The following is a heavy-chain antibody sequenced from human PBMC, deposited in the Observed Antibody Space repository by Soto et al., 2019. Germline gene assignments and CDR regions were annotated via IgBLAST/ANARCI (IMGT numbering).Heavy chain of an antibody. J-gene: IGHJ4*02. CDR1: GYTFTSYG. CDR3: ARSPPFIAVADTRSHYYFDY. D-gene: IGHD6-19*01. V-gene: IGHV1-18*01. CDR2: ISAYNGNT. Sequence: QVQLVQSGAEVKKPGASVKVSCKASGYTFTSYGISWVRQAPGQGLEWMGWISAYNGNTNYAQKLQGRVTMTTDTSTSTAYMELRSLRSDDTAVYYCARSPPFIAVADTRSHYYFDYWGQGTLVTVSS.